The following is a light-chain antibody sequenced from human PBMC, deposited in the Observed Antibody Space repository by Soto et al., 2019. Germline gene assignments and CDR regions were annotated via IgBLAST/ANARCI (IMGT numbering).Light chain of an antibody. Sequence: IVLTQSPGTLSLSPGERATLSCGASQSVTNNFLAWYQQKRGQAPRLLIYGASSRSTVVPDRFSGSGSGTDFTLTISRLEPGDFSVYYCQQYGTPLFTFGPGTKVDIK. CDR1: QSVTNNF. J-gene: IGKJ3*01. CDR2: GAS. V-gene: IGKV3-20*01. CDR3: QQYGTPLFT.